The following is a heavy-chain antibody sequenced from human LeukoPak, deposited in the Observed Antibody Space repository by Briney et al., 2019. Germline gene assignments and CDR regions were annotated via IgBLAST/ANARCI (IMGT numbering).Heavy chain of an antibody. J-gene: IGHJ5*02. V-gene: IGHV4-30-2*01. D-gene: IGHD6-13*01. CDR2: IYHSGST. CDR3: ARGGSSSWYVFPDISNWFDP. CDR1: GGSISSGGYS. Sequence: SQTLSLTCAVPGGSISSGGYSWSWIRQPPGKGLEWIGYIYHSGSTYYNPSLKSRVTISVDRSKNQFSLKLSSVTAADTAVYYCARGGSSSWYVFPDISNWFDPWGQGTLVTVSS.